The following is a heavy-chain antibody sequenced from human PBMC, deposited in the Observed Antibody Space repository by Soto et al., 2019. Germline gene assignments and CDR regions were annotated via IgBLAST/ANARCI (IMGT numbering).Heavy chain of an antibody. V-gene: IGHV4-61*01. J-gene: IGHJ5*02. Sequence: QVQLQESGPGLVKPSETLSLTCTVSGGSVSSGSYYWSWIRQPPGKGLEWIGYIYYSGSTNYNPSLKSRVTISVDTSKNQFSLKLSSVTAADTAVYYCARDLYYYDSSGYYFNWFDPWGQGTLVTVSS. D-gene: IGHD3-22*01. CDR3: ARDLYYYDSSGYYFNWFDP. CDR2: IYYSGST. CDR1: GGSVSSGSYY.